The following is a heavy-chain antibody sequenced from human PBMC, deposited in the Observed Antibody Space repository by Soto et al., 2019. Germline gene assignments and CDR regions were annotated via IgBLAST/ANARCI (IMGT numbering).Heavy chain of an antibody. CDR2: ISAYNGNT. CDR3: ARDTTMTTVTAFDP. D-gene: IGHD4-17*01. CDR1: GYTFTSYG. V-gene: IGHV1-18*01. J-gene: IGHJ5*02. Sequence: ASVKVSCKASGYTFTSYGISWVRQAPGQGLEWMGWISAYNGNTNYAQKLQGRVTMTTDTSTSTAYMELRSLRSDDTAVYYSARDTTMTTVTAFDPWGQGTLVTVSS.